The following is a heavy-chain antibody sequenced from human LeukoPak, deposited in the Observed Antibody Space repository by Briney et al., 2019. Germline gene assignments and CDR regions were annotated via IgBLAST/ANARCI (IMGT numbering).Heavy chain of an antibody. CDR3: AKRGSTWDLDY. V-gene: IGHV3-33*06. J-gene: IGHJ4*02. CDR2: ISYDGSNK. Sequence: GGSLRLSCAASGFTLSSYAMFWVRQAPGKGLEWVAVISYDGSNKYYADSVKGRFTISRDSSKNTLYLQMNSLRAEDTAVYYCAKRGSTWDLDYWGQGTLVTVSS. D-gene: IGHD6-13*01. CDR1: GFTLSSYA.